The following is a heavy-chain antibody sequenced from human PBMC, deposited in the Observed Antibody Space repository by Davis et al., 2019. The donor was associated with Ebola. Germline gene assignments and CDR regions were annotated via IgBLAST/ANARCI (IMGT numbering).Heavy chain of an antibody. V-gene: IGHV3-69-1*01. CDR2: IIGSGYR. J-gene: IGHJ4*02. Sequence: GGSLRFSCAASGFRFSDYNMSWIRQAPGKGLEWLSCIIGSGYRYYADSVKGRFTISRDNANNLLYLQMNSLRAEDTAVYYCARGLQLWYSFDYWGQGTLVTVSS. CDR1: GFRFSDYN. D-gene: IGHD5-18*01. CDR3: ARGLQLWYSFDY.